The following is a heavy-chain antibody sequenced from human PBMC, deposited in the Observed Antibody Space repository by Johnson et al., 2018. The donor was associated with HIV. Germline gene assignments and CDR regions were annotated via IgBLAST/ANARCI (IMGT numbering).Heavy chain of an antibody. V-gene: IGHV3-23*04. CDR1: RFTFSRYA. Sequence: VQLVESGGGLLQPGGSLRPSCPASRFTFSRYAMSCVRQAPGTALEWVSAISGSGGSTYYADSVKGWFTIARDNSKNALYLQMNSLRAEDTAVYYCARDPYGSGPYVAFDIWGQGTMVTVSS. J-gene: IGHJ3*02. CDR2: ISGSGGST. CDR3: ARDPYGSGPYVAFDI. D-gene: IGHD3-10*01.